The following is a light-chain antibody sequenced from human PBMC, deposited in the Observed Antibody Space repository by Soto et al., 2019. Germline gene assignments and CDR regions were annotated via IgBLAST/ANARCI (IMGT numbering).Light chain of an antibody. CDR2: DAS. Sequence: DIQMTQSPSTLSASVGDRVIITCRASQSVSSWLAWYQQKPGKAPKLLIYDASSLFAAVPSRFTGSGSGTEFTLTISSLQSEDFAVYYCQQYNNWPPKYTFGQGTKLEIK. CDR1: QSVSSW. J-gene: IGKJ2*01. CDR3: QQYNNWPPKYT. V-gene: IGKV1-5*01.